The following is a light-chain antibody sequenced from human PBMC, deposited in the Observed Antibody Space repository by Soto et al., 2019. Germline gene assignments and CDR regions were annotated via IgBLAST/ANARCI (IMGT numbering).Light chain of an antibody. CDR2: EVN. V-gene: IGLV2-8*01. CDR1: SSDVGGYNY. Sequence: QSALTQPPSASGSPGQSVAISCTGTSSDVGGYNYVSWYQQHPGKAPKLMIYEVNKRPSGVPDRFSASKSGNTASLTISGLLAEDEADYYCSSYTSISTYVFGTGTKLTVL. J-gene: IGLJ1*01. CDR3: SSYTSISTYV.